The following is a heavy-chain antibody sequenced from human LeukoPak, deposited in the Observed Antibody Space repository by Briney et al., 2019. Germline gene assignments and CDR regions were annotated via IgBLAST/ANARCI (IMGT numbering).Heavy chain of an antibody. J-gene: IGHJ4*02. D-gene: IGHD2-2*02. V-gene: IGHV4-31*03. Sequence: SETLSLTCTVSGGSISSGGSSWSWIRQHPGKGLEWIGYIYYSGSTYYNPSLKSRISISVDTSQNQFSLKLSSATAADTAVYYCARTIVVVPATIISYYFDYWGQGTLVTVSS. CDR3: ARTIVVVPATIISYYFDY. CDR2: IYYSGST. CDR1: GGSISSGGSS.